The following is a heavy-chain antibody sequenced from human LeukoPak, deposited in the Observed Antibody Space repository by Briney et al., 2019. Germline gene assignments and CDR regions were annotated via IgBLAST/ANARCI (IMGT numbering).Heavy chain of an antibody. CDR1: GGSISSGDYY. D-gene: IGHD3-22*01. V-gene: IGHV4-31*03. Sequence: PSETLSLTCTVSGGSISSGDYYWSWIRQHPGKGLEWIGYIYYSGSTYYNPSLKSRVTISVDTSKNQFSLKLSSVTAADTAVYYCATGYPHYYDSSGYLAWGQGTLVTVSS. CDR2: IYYSGST. CDR3: ATGYPHYYDSSGYLA. J-gene: IGHJ5*02.